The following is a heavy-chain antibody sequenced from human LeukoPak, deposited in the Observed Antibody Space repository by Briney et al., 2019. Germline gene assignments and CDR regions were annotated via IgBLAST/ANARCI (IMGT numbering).Heavy chain of an antibody. Sequence: GESLKISCKGSGYSFTSYWIGWARQMPGKGLEWMGIIYPGDSDTRYSPSFQGQVTISADKSISTAYLQWSSLKASDTAMYYCARQGLYDFWSGYPIDYWGQGTLVTVSS. D-gene: IGHD3-3*01. CDR3: ARQGLYDFWSGYPIDY. V-gene: IGHV5-51*01. J-gene: IGHJ4*02. CDR1: GYSFTSYW. CDR2: IYPGDSDT.